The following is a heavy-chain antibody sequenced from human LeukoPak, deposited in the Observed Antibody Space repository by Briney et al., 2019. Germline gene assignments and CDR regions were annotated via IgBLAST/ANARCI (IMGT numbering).Heavy chain of an antibody. Sequence: SETLSLTCAVYGGSFSGYYWSWIRQPPGKRVEWIGENNHSGSTNYNPSLKSRVTISVDTSKNQFSLKLSSVTAADTAVYYCARGGYCSGGSCYSPPGDYYYYGMDVWGQGTTVTVSS. J-gene: IGHJ6*02. D-gene: IGHD2-15*01. V-gene: IGHV4-34*01. CDR2: NNHSGST. CDR1: GGSFSGYY. CDR3: ARGGYCSGGSCYSPPGDYYYYGMDV.